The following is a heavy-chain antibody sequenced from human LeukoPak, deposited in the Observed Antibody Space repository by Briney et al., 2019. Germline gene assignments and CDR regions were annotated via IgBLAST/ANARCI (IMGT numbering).Heavy chain of an antibody. CDR3: APREYQLLPLGY. CDR1: GFTFSSYA. V-gene: IGHV3-30-3*01. Sequence: GRSLRLSCAASGFTFSSYAMHWVRQAPGKGLEWVAVISYDGSHKYYADSVKGRFTISRDNSKNTLYLQMNSLRAEDTPVYYCAPREYQLLPLGYWGQGTLVTVSS. D-gene: IGHD2-2*01. J-gene: IGHJ4*02. CDR2: ISYDGSHK.